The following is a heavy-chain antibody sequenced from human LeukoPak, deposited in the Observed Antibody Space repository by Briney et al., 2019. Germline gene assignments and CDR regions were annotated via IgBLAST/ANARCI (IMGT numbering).Heavy chain of an antibody. Sequence: PSETLSLTCTVSGDSISSYYWSWIRQPPGKGLEWIGYIYYSGSTNYNPSLKSRVTISVDTSKNQFSLKLSSVTAADTAVYYCARGGFGELRYFDYWGQGTLVTVSS. J-gene: IGHJ4*02. CDR1: GDSISSYY. V-gene: IGHV4-59*01. CDR2: IYYSGST. D-gene: IGHD3-10*01. CDR3: ARGGFGELRYFDY.